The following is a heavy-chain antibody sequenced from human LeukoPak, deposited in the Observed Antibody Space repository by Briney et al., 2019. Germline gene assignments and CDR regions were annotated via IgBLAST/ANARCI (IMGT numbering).Heavy chain of an antibody. D-gene: IGHD3-3*01. Sequence: GGSLRLSCAASGFTFSSYRMSWVRQAPGKGLEWVANIKEDGSEKYYVDSVKGRFTISRDNAKNSLYVQMNSLRAEDTAVYYCARDRGVIIPVGAFDIWGQGTMVTVSS. V-gene: IGHV3-7*01. CDR1: GFTFSSYR. CDR2: IKEDGSEK. J-gene: IGHJ3*02. CDR3: ARDRGVIIPVGAFDI.